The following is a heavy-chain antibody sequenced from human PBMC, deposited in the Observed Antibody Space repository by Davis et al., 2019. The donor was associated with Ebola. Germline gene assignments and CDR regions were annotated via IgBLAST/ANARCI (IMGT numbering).Heavy chain of an antibody. CDR3: ARGGLLWFGELLYHHLWLDY. Sequence: MPSETLSLTCPVSGRSIRRFCYYWSWIRQHPGKGLEWLGYIYYSGSTYYNPSLKSRVTITVDTSKNQFSLKLSSGTAEDTAVYYCARGGLLWFGELLYHHLWLDYWGQGTLVTVSS. V-gene: IGHV4-31*03. CDR2: IYYSGST. CDR1: GRSIRRFCYY. J-gene: IGHJ4*02. D-gene: IGHD3-10*01.